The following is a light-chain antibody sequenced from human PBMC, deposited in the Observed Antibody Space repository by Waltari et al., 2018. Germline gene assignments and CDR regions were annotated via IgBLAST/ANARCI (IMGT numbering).Light chain of an antibody. CDR1: QDISTW. CDR3: QQCKNSRT. Sequence: IQMTQSTSTLSASVGDRVIITCRASQDISTWLSWFQQKPGKAPKLLIYQASTLQSGVPSRFSGSKSGTEFTLTISSLQPDDFATYYCQQCKNSRTFGHGTRVEVK. J-gene: IGKJ1*01. CDR2: QAS. V-gene: IGKV1-5*03.